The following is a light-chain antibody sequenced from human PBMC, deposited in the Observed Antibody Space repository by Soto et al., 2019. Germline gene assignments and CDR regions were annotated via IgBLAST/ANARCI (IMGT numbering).Light chain of an antibody. CDR2: EVS. CDR1: SSDVGDYNY. J-gene: IGLJ2*01. CDR3: SSYAGSTTVV. V-gene: IGLV2-14*01. Sequence: QSALTQPASVSGSPGQSITISCTGTSSDVGDYNYVSWYQQHPGKAPKLIIYEVSNRPSGVSNRFSASKSGNTASLTISGLQAEDEAVYYCSSYAGSTTVVFGGATKVTVL.